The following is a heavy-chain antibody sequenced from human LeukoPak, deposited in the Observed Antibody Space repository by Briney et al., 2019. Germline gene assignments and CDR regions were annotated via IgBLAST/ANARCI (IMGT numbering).Heavy chain of an antibody. J-gene: IGHJ4*02. CDR1: GFTLSNYW. V-gene: IGHV3-74*01. CDR2: INRDGSSA. Sequence: GGSLRLSCAASGFTLSNYWMYWVRQAPGKGLVWVSHINRDGSSATYADSVKGRFTISRDNAKNTVYLQMNSLRAEDTAVYYCARADGDYRNFDLWGQGTLVTVSS. D-gene: IGHD4-17*01. CDR3: ARADGDYRNFDL.